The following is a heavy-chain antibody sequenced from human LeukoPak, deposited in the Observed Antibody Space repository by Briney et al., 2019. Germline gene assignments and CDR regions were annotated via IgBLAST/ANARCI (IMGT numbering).Heavy chain of an antibody. CDR3: APQITIFGVVSDY. D-gene: IGHD3-3*01. V-gene: IGHV3-21*01. CDR2: ISSSSYI. J-gene: IGHJ4*02. CDR1: GFTFSSYS. Sequence: GGSLRLSCAASGFTFSSYSMNCVRQAPGKGLDWVSSISSSSYIYYADSVKGRFTISRDNAKNSLYLQMNSLRAEDTAVYYCAPQITIFGVVSDYWGQGTLVTVSS.